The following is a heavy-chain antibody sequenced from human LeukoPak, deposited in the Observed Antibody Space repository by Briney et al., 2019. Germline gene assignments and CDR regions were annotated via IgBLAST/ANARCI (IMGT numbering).Heavy chain of an antibody. CDR2: INHSGST. CDR3: ARGANRLYCSSTSSIPRRCGAFDI. V-gene: IGHV4-34*01. J-gene: IGHJ3*02. Sequence: SETLSLTCAVYGGSFSGYYWSWIRQPPGKGLEWIGEINHSGSTNYNPSLKSRVTISVDTSKNQFSLKLSSVTAADTAVYYCARGANRLYCSSTSSIPRRCGAFDIWGQGTIVTVSS. CDR1: GGSFSGYY. D-gene: IGHD2-2*01.